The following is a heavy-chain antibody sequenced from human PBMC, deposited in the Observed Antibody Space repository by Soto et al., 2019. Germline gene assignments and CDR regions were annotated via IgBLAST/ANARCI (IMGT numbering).Heavy chain of an antibody. CDR2: IRSKANTYAT. CDR1: GFTFSGSA. Sequence: EVQLVESGGGLVQPGGSLKLSCSASGFTFSGSAMHWVRQASGKGLEWGGRIRSKANTYATAYAASVKGRFTISRDDLKNTAYLQMNRLKTEDTSVYDCTIPYALAVAGAGYYYSGMAVWGQGTRVTVS. V-gene: IGHV3-73*02. J-gene: IGHJ6*02. CDR3: TIPYALAVAGAGYYYSGMAV. D-gene: IGHD6-19*01.